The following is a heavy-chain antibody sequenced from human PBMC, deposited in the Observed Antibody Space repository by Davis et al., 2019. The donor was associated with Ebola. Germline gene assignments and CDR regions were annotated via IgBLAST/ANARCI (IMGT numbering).Heavy chain of an antibody. CDR1: GGTFSSYA. J-gene: IGHJ4*02. CDR2: IIPIFGTA. Sequence: SVKVSCKASGGTFSSYAISWVRQAPGQGLEWMGGIIPIFGTANYAQKFQGRVTITADESTSTAYMELSSLRSEDTAVYYCARDHPYCSSTSCYFDYWGQGTLVTVSS. D-gene: IGHD2-2*01. CDR3: ARDHPYCSSTSCYFDY. V-gene: IGHV1-69*13.